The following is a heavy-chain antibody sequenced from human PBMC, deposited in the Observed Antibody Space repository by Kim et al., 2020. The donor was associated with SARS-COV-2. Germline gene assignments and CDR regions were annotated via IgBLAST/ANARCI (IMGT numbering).Heavy chain of an antibody. D-gene: IGHD1-26*01. V-gene: IGHV3-23*01. J-gene: IGHJ4*02. CDR1: GFTFSNYA. CDR2: ISVRGDNT. Sequence: GGSLRLSCVASGFTFSNYAMNWVRQAPGKGLEWISGISVRGDNTYYTDSVKGRFTISRDNSKNTLFLEMTSLRVEDTALYYCAKEARRGINMGATADKWGRGTLVTVSS. CDR3: AKEARRGINMGATADK.